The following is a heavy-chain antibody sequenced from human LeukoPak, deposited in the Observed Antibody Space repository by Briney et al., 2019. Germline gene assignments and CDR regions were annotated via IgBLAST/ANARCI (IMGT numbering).Heavy chain of an antibody. Sequence: SETLSLTCTVSGGSISSSTYYWGWIRQPPGTGLEWFGTIYYSGSTYYNPSLKSRVTISVDTSKNQFSLKLSSVTAADTAVYYCARLNGIGLPGYFDYWGQGTLVTVSS. J-gene: IGHJ4*02. CDR3: ARLNGIGLPGYFDY. V-gene: IGHV4-39*01. CDR1: GGSISSSTYY. D-gene: IGHD7-27*01. CDR2: IYYSGST.